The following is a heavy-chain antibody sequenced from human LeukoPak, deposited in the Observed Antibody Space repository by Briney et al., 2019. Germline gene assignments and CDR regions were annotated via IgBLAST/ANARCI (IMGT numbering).Heavy chain of an antibody. CDR3: AKADSSYYGSGSYGY. CDR2: ISGSGGST. J-gene: IGHJ4*02. Sequence: GSLRLSCAASGFTFSSYAMSWVRQAPGKGLEWVSVISGSGGSTYYADSVKGRFTISRDNSKNTLYLQMNSLRAEDTAVYYCAKADSSYYGSGSYGYWGQGTLVTVSS. V-gene: IGHV3-23*01. D-gene: IGHD3-10*01. CDR1: GFTFSSYA.